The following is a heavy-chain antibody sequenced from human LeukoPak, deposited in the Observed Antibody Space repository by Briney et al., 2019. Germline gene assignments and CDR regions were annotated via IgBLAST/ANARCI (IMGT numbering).Heavy chain of an antibody. CDR3: ARSSGAYYYYMDV. Sequence: GASVKVSCKASGYSFSGYYMHWVRQAPGQGLEWMGWINPNSGGTTYAQNFQGRVTMTRDASISTTYMELNRLTSDGTAVYFCARSSGAYYYYMDVWGKGTTVTVSS. V-gene: IGHV1-2*02. J-gene: IGHJ6*03. CDR1: GYSFSGYY. CDR2: INPNSGGT. D-gene: IGHD6-25*01.